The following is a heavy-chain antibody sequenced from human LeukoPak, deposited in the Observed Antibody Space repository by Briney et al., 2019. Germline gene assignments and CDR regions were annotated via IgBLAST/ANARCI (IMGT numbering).Heavy chain of an antibody. CDR1: GGSISSSHW. CDR2: IYHSGST. D-gene: IGHD6-19*01. V-gene: IGHV4-4*02. J-gene: IGHJ2*01. Sequence: SETLSLTCAVSGGSISSSHWWSWVRQPPGKGLEWIGEIYHSGSTNYNPSLKSRVTISVDQSKNQFSLNLISVTAADTAVYYCAGKGYSSSRYFDLWGRGTLVTVSS. CDR3: AGKGYSSSRYFDL.